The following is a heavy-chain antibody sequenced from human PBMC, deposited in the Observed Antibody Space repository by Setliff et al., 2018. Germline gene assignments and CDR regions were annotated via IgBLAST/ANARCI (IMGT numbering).Heavy chain of an antibody. CDR1: GGSFSGYY. V-gene: IGHV4-34*01. D-gene: IGHD1-26*01. J-gene: IGHJ3*02. Sequence: SETLSLTCAVYGGSFSGYYWSWIRQPPGKGLEWIGEINHSGSANYNPSLKSRVTISVDTSNNQFSLKLTSVTAADTAVYYCARDRRIVGARHAFDIWGQGTMVTVSS. CDR2: INHSGSA. CDR3: ARDRRIVGARHAFDI.